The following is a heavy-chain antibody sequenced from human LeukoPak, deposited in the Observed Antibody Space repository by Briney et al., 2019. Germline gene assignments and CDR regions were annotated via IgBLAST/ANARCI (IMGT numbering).Heavy chain of an antibody. CDR1: GYTFTSYY. Sequence: ASVKVSCKASGYTFTSYYMHWVRQAPGQGLEWMGIINPSGGSTTYAQKFQGRVTMTRDTSTSTVYMELSSLRSEDTAVYYCARCGYGGNDYYYGMDVWGQGTTVTASS. CDR2: INPSGGST. D-gene: IGHD4-23*01. CDR3: ARCGYGGNDYYYGMDV. J-gene: IGHJ6*02. V-gene: IGHV1-46*01.